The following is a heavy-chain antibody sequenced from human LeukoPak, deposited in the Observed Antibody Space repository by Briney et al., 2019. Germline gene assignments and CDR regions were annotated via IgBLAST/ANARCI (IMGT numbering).Heavy chain of an antibody. CDR3: ARGEWELIDY. V-gene: IGHV3-30*03. CDR2: ISYDGSNK. J-gene: IGHJ4*02. Sequence: GGSLRLSCAASGFTFSSYGMHWVRQAPGKGLEWVAVISYDGSNKYYADSVKGRFTISRDNSKNTLYLQMNSLRAEDTAVYYCARGEWELIDYWGQGTLVTVSS. D-gene: IGHD1-26*01. CDR1: GFTFSSYG.